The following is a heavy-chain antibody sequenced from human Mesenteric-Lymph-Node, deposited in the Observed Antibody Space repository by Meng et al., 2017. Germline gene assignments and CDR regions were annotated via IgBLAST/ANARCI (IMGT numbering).Heavy chain of an antibody. CDR3: ARGLDDSSGYRHFDY. V-gene: IGHV4-34*01. CDR2: INHSGST. CDR1: GGSFSGYY. J-gene: IGHJ4*02. Sequence: SQTRSLTGAVYGGSFSGYYWSWIRQPPGKGLEWIGEINHSGSTNYNPSLKSRVTISVDASKNQFSLKLSSVTAADTAVYYCARGLDDSSGYRHFDYWGQGTLVTVSS. D-gene: IGHD3-22*01.